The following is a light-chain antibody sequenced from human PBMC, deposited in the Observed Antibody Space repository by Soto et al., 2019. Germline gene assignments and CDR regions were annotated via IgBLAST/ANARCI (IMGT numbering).Light chain of an antibody. CDR1: QSISRN. CDR2: AAS. V-gene: IGKV1-39*01. J-gene: IGKJ5*01. CDR3: QQSYTTVSIT. Sequence: DIQMTQSPSSLSASVGDRVTITCRASQSISRNLNWYQHKPGKAPKLLIYAASSLQNGVPSRFSGSGSGTDFTLSISSLQPEDFATYYCQQSYTTVSITFGQGTRLEIK.